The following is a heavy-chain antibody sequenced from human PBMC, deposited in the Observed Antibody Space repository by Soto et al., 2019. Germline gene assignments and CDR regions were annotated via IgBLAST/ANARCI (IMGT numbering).Heavy chain of an antibody. D-gene: IGHD1-7*01. J-gene: IGHJ6*02. V-gene: IGHV3-48*02. CDR1: GFTFSSYS. CDR2: ISSSSSTI. Sequence: GGSLRLSCAACGFTFSSYSMNWVRQAPGKGLEWVSYISSSSSTIYYADSVKGRFTISRDNAKNSLYLQMNSLRDEDTAVYYCARVDITGTAYYYYYGMDVWGQGTTVTVSS. CDR3: ARVDITGTAYYYYYGMDV.